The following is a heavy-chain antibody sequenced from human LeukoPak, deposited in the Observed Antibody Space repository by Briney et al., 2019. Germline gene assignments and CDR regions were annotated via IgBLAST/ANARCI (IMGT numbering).Heavy chain of an antibody. J-gene: IGHJ5*02. V-gene: IGHV3-7*01. CDR2: IKKDGSEK. CDR1: GFTFSAYW. CDR3: ARDLGQYYDTSDNWFDP. D-gene: IGHD3-22*01. Sequence: PGGSLRLSCAASGFTFSAYWMTWVRQAPGKGLEWVASIKKDGSEKYYVDSVKGRFTISRDNAKNSLHLQMNSLRAEDTAVYYCARDLGQYYDTSDNWFDPWGQGTLVTVSS.